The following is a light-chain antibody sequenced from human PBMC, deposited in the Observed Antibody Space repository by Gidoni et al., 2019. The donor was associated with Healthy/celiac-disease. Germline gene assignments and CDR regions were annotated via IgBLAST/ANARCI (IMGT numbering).Light chain of an antibody. Sequence: DIQMTQSPSSLSASVGDRVTITCQASQDISNYLNWYQQKPGKATKLLIYDASNLETGVPSRFSGRGSGTDFTLTISSLKPEDIATYYCEKYDNGPTFGGGTKVEIK. J-gene: IGKJ4*01. CDR3: EKYDNGPT. CDR1: QDISNY. V-gene: IGKV1-33*01. CDR2: DAS.